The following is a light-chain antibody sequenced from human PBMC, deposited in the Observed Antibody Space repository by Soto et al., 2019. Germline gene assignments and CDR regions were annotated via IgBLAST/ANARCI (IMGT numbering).Light chain of an antibody. J-gene: IGLJ2*01. V-gene: IGLV1-40*01. CDR2: GNS. CDR3: QSYDSSLSGVV. Sequence: QSVLTQPPSVSGAPGQRVTISCTGSSSNIGAGYDVHWYQQLPGTAPKLLIHGNSNRPSGVPDRFSGSKSGTSASLVITGLQAEDEADYYCQSYDSSLSGVVFGGGTKLTVL. CDR1: SSNIGAGYD.